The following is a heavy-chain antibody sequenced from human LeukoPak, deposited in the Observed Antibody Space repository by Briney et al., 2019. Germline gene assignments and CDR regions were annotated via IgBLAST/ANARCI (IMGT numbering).Heavy chain of an antibody. J-gene: IGHJ6*02. CDR2: ISAYNGIT. D-gene: IGHD2-8*01. Sequence: RASVTVSCKASVYTFTSYGISWGRQAPGQGLEWMGWISAYNGITNYAQKLQGRVTMTTDTSTSTAYMELRSLRSDDTAVYYCARDEYCTNGVCYTGAYYCYGMDVWGQGTTVTVSS. V-gene: IGHV1-18*01. CDR3: ARDEYCTNGVCYTGAYYCYGMDV. CDR1: VYTFTSYG.